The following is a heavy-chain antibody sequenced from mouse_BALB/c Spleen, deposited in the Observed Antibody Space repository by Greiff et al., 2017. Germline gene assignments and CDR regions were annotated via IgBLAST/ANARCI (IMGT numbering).Heavy chain of an antibody. J-gene: IGHJ4*01. Sequence: EVKVVESGGGLVQPGGSRKLSCAASGFTFSSFGMHWVRQAPEKGLEWVAYISSGSSTIYYADTVKGRFTISRDNPKNTLFLQMTSLRSEDTAMYYCARVVVAYYAMDYWGQGTSVTVSS. CDR2: ISSGSSTI. V-gene: IGHV5-17*02. D-gene: IGHD1-1*01. CDR1: GFTFSSFG. CDR3: ARVVVAYYAMDY.